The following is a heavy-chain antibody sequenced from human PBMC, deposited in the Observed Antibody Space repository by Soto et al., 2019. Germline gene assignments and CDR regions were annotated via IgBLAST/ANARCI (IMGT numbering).Heavy chain of an antibody. CDR2: IIPIFGTA. V-gene: IGHV1-69*12. CDR1: GGTFSSYA. CDR3: AREGEEMATISPSFDY. Sequence: QVQLVQSGAEVKKPGSSVKVSCKASGGTFSSYAISWVRQAPGQGLEWMGGIIPIFGTANYAQKFQGRVTITADESTSTAYMELSRLRSEDTAVYYCAREGEEMATISPSFDYWGQGTLVTVSS. D-gene: IGHD5-12*01. J-gene: IGHJ4*02.